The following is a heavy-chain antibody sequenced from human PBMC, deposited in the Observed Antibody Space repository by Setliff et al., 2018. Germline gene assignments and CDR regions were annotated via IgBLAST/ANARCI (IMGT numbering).Heavy chain of an antibody. J-gene: IGHJ5*02. CDR2: INVNVDST. D-gene: IGHD4-4*01. Sequence: PGGSLRLSCAASGFTFRTSAMNWVRQAPGKGLEWVAYINVNVDSTYYADSVKGRVYISRDDAKGTVYLQMNRLRAEDTAVYYCARDNVILDDSRGIFYPWYDPWGQGTLVTVSS. CDR3: ARDNVILDDSRGIFYPWYDP. CDR1: GFTFRTSA. V-gene: IGHV3-48*01.